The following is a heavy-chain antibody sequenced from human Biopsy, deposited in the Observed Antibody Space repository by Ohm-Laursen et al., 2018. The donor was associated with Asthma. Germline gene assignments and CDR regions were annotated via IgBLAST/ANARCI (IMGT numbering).Heavy chain of an antibody. D-gene: IGHD3-22*01. CDR1: GFVVSRDY. Sequence: GSLRLSCTASGFVVSRDYMFWVRQAPGKGLEWVSVIYSGGTSHTADSVRGRFTISRDYSKNTLYLQMHSLRAEDTAVYYCARGDSSNWSHYYFDYWGQGTLVTVSS. CDR2: IYSGGTS. CDR3: ARGDSSNWSHYYFDY. V-gene: IGHV3-53*01. J-gene: IGHJ4*02.